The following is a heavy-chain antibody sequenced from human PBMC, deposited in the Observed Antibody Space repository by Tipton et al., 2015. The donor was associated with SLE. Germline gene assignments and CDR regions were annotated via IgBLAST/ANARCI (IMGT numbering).Heavy chain of an antibody. CDR3: ARHYNLFSAFDS. J-gene: IGHJ4*02. D-gene: IGHD3-3*01. CDR2: FYYSGST. V-gene: IGHV4-59*01. Sequence: TLSLTCSVSGYSISRYSWSWIRQPPGKGLEWIGYFYYSGSTNYNPSLKSRVTISVDTSKNQVSLRLTSVTAADTAVYTYARHYNLFSAFDSWGQGTLVTVSS. CDR1: GYSISRYS.